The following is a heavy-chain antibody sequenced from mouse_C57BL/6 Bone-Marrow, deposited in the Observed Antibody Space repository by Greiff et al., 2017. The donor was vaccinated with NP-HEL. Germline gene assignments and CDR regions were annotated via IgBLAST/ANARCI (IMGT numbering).Heavy chain of an antibody. CDR3: ARSMVRGAY. Sequence: EVQLQQSGPELVKPGASVKISCKASGYSFTGYYMNWVKQSPEKSLEWIGEINPSTGGTTYNQKFKAKATLTVDKSSSTAYMQLKSLTSEYSAVYYGARSMVRGAYWGQGTLVTVSA. J-gene: IGHJ3*01. D-gene: IGHD2-3*01. V-gene: IGHV1-42*01. CDR1: GYSFTGYY. CDR2: INPSTGGT.